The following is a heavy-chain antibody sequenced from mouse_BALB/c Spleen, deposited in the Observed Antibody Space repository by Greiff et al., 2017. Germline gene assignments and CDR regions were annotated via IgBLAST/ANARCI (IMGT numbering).Heavy chain of an antibody. CDR1: GYSITSDYA. J-gene: IGHJ4*01. CDR2: ISYSGST. CDR3: ARWRGSFYYAMDY. Sequence: EVQLQQSGPGLVKPSQSLSLTCTVTGYSITSDYAWNWIRQFPGNKLEWMGYISYSGSTSYNPSLKSRISITRDTSKNQFFLQLNSVTTEDTATYYCARWRGSFYYAMDYWGQGTSVTVSS. V-gene: IGHV3-2*02.